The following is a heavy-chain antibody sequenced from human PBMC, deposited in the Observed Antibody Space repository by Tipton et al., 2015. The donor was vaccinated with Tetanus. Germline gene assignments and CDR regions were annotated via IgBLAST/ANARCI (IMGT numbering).Heavy chain of an antibody. CDR2: ISSSGSHM. Sequence: SLRLSCTASGFTFSGYSMNWVRQAPGKGLEWVSSISSSGSHMHYAESVRGRFSISRDNAKNSLYLQMNSLRADDTALYYCAREGSSGWFDPWGRGTLVTVSS. CDR3: AREGSSGWFDP. D-gene: IGHD1-26*01. J-gene: IGHJ5*02. CDR1: GFTFSGYS. V-gene: IGHV3-21*06.